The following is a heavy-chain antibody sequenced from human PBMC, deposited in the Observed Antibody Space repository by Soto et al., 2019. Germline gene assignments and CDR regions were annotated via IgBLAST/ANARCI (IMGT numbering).Heavy chain of an antibody. CDR3: ARSLAHFNWFDP. D-gene: IGHD3-3*02. V-gene: IGHV3-66*01. CDR2: IYSGGST. Sequence: VQLVESGGGLVQPGGSLRLSCAASGFTVSSNYMSWVRQAPGKGLEWVSVIYSGGSTYYADSVKGRFTISRDNSKNTLYLQMNSLRAEDTAVYYCARSLAHFNWFDPWGQGTLVTVSS. J-gene: IGHJ5*02. CDR1: GFTVSSNY.